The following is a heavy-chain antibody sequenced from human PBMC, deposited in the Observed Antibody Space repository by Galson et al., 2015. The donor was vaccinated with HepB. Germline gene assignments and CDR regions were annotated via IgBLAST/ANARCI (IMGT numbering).Heavy chain of an antibody. CDR1: GFTFSSYA. Sequence: SLRLSCAASGFTFSSYAMHWVRQAPGKGLEWVAVISYDGSNKYYADSVKGRFTISRDNSKNTLYLQMNSLRAEDTAVYYCARFGRELLGSYYFDYWGQGTLVTVSS. CDR3: ARFGRELLGSYYFDY. D-gene: IGHD1-26*01. J-gene: IGHJ4*02. V-gene: IGHV3-30-3*01. CDR2: ISYDGSNK.